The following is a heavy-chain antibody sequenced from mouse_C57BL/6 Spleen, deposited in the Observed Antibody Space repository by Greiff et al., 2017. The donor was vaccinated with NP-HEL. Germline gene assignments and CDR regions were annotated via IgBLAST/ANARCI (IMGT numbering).Heavy chain of an antibody. CDR3: ARHYGSNYAMDY. J-gene: IGHJ4*01. CDR1: GFTFSDYG. D-gene: IGHD1-1*01. CDR2: ISNLAYSI. V-gene: IGHV5-15*01. Sequence: EVQRVESGGGLVQPGGSLKLSCAASGFTFSDYGMAWVRQAPRKGPEWVAFISNLAYSIYYADTVTGRFTISRENAKNTLYLEMSSLRSEDTAMYYCARHYGSNYAMDYWGQGTSVTVSS.